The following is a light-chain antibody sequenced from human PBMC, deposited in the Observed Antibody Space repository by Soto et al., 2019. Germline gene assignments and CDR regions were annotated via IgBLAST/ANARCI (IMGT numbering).Light chain of an antibody. CDR3: SSYTSHSTLR. CDR2: EVS. CDR1: SNDIGTYNY. J-gene: IGLJ3*02. V-gene: IGLV2-14*01. Sequence: QSALTQPASVSGSPGQSLTISCTGTSNDIGTYNYVSWYQQHPGEAPKLMIYEVSNRPSGVSNRFSGSKSGDTASLTISGLQAEDEADYYCSSYTSHSTLRFGGGTKLTVL.